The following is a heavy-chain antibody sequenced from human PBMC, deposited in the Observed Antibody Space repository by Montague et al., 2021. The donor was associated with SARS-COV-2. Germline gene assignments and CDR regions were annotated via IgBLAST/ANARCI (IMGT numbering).Heavy chain of an antibody. CDR1: GGSFSGYY. Sequence: SEALSLTCAVYGGSFSGYYWSWIRQPPGKGLEWIGEINHSGSTNYNPSLKSRVTISVDTSENQFSLKLSSVTAADTAMYYCARGRYSSSWYGTPNWFDPWGQGTLVTVSS. CDR3: ARGRYSSSWYGTPNWFDP. CDR2: INHSGST. D-gene: IGHD6-13*01. J-gene: IGHJ5*02. V-gene: IGHV4-34*01.